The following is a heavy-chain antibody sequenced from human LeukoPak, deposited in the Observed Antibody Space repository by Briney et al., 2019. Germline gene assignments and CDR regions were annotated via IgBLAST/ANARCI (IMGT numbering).Heavy chain of an antibody. Sequence: SETLSLTCTVSVGSISSYYWSWIRQPAGKGREWIGRIYTSGSTNYNPSLKSRVTISVDTSKNQFSLKLSSVTAADTAVYYCAREVNYYDILTGYPSHDAFDIWGQGTMVTVSS. D-gene: IGHD3-9*01. J-gene: IGHJ3*02. CDR3: AREVNYYDILTGYPSHDAFDI. V-gene: IGHV4-4*07. CDR2: IYTSGST. CDR1: VGSISSYY.